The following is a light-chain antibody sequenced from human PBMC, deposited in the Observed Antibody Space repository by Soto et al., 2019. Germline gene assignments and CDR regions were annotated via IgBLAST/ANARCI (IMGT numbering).Light chain of an antibody. CDR2: GAS. Sequence: DIVLTQSPGTLSLSPGKRAALSCRASQSVSSSYLAWYQQKPGQAPRLLIYGASNRATGIADRFSGSGSGTDFTLTISRLEPEDFAVYYCQQYDNSPLTFGGGTKVDIK. CDR1: QSVSSSY. CDR3: QQYDNSPLT. V-gene: IGKV3-20*01. J-gene: IGKJ4*01.